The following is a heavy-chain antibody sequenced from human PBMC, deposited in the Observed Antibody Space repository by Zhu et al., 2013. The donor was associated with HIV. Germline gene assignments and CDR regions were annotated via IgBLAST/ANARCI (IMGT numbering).Heavy chain of an antibody. CDR3: ARAWAYSSGREGYYYMDV. J-gene: IGHJ6*03. Sequence: QMQLVQSGPEVKKPGTSVKVSCKASGFTFTSSAVQWVRQARGQRLEWIGWIVVGSGNTNYAQKFQERVTITRDTSISTAYIDLSRLRSDDTAVYYCARAWAYSSGREGYYYMDVWGKGTTVTVSS. CDR2: IVVGSGNT. D-gene: IGHD6-13*01. V-gene: IGHV1-58*01. CDR1: GFTFTSSA.